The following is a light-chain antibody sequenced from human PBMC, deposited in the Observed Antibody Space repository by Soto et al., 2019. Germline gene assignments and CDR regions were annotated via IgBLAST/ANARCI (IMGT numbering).Light chain of an antibody. V-gene: IGKV1-17*01. Sequence: DIQMTQSPSSLSASVGDSVTITCRASQSISTKLSWYQQRPGKVPKLLIYAASRLQSGVPSRFSGSGSGTEFTLNISSLQPDDFATYYCHQYNSYFQTFGQGTKVDIK. CDR1: QSISTK. CDR3: HQYNSYFQT. J-gene: IGKJ1*01. CDR2: AAS.